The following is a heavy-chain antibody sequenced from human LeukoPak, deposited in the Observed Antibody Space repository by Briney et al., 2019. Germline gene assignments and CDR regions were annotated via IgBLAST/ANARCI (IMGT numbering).Heavy chain of an antibody. Sequence: GGSLRLSCAASGFTFSNYSMAWVRQAPGKGLEWVSFISSSSSYIYYADSVKGRFTISRDNAKNSLYLQMNSLRTEDTALYYCAHMVTPRYFQFWGQGTLVTVSS. V-gene: IGHV3-21*01. CDR3: AHMVTPRYFQF. J-gene: IGHJ1*01. CDR1: GFTFSNYS. D-gene: IGHD2-21*02. CDR2: ISSSSSYI.